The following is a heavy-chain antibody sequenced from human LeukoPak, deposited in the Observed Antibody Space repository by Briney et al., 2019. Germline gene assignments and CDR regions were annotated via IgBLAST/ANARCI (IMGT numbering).Heavy chain of an antibody. D-gene: IGHD6-19*01. CDR3: ARQIKAYSSGWYDYSDY. J-gene: IGHJ4*02. CDR2: IYYSGST. CDR1: GGSISSSNYY. V-gene: IGHV4-39*01. Sequence: PSETLSLTCTVSGGSISSSNYYWGWIRQPPGKGLEWIGSIYYSGSTYYNPSLKSRVTTSVDKSKNQFSLKLSSVTAADTAVYYRARQIKAYSSGWYDYSDYWGQGTLVTISS.